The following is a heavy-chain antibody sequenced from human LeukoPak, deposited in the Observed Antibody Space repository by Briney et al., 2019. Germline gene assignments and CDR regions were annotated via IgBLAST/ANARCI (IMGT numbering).Heavy chain of an antibody. J-gene: IGHJ4*02. Sequence: GGSLRLSCAASGFTFSSYSMNWVRQAPGKGLEWFSSISSSSSYIYYADSVKGRFTISRDNAKNSLYLQMNSLRAEDTAVYYCARDQENNWNYVPSTEFDYWGQGTLVTVSS. CDR1: GFTFSSYS. CDR2: ISSSSSYI. D-gene: IGHD1-7*01. V-gene: IGHV3-21*01. CDR3: ARDQENNWNYVPSTEFDY.